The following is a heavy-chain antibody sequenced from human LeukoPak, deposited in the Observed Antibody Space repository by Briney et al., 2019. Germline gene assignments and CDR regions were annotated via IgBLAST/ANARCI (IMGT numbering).Heavy chain of an antibody. V-gene: IGHV4-30-4*08. CDR2: IHYSGST. J-gene: IGHJ4*02. Sequence: SETLSLTCTVSGGSISSGDYEWSWIRQPPGKGLEWIGYIHYSGSTYYNPSLKSRVTISVDTSKNQFSLKLSSVTAADTAVYYCARGTTHRDLDYWGQGTLVTVSS. CDR1: GGSISSGDYE. CDR3: ARGTTHRDLDY. D-gene: IGHD1-1*01.